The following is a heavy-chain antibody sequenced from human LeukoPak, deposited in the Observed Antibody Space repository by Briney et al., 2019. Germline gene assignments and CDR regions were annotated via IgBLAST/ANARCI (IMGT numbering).Heavy chain of an antibody. Sequence: GGSQRLSCAASGFTFSSYGMHWVRQAPGKGLEWVAVISYDGSNKYYADSVKGRFTISRDNSKNTLYLQMNSLRAEDTAVYYCAKESGSYSVNWFDPWGQGTLVTVSS. V-gene: IGHV3-30*18. D-gene: IGHD1-26*01. J-gene: IGHJ5*02. CDR2: ISYDGSNK. CDR3: AKESGSYSVNWFDP. CDR1: GFTFSSYG.